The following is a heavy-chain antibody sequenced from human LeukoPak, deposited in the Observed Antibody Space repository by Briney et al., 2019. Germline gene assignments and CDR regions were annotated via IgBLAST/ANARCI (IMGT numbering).Heavy chain of an antibody. Sequence: SVKVSCKASGGTFSSYAISWVRQAPGQGLEWMGGIIPIFGTANYAQKFQGRVTITADKSTSTAYMELSSLRAEDTAVYYCARGRLPKDDAFDIWGQGTMVTVSS. CDR2: IIPIFGTA. D-gene: IGHD5-18*01. CDR1: GGTFSSYA. CDR3: ARGRLPKDDAFDI. J-gene: IGHJ3*02. V-gene: IGHV1-69*06.